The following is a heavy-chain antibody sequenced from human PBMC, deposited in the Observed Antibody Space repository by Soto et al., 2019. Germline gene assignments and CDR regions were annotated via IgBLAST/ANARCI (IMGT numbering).Heavy chain of an antibody. CDR3: ARGELGIVRSYWYFDL. CDR2: IGTAGDT. V-gene: IGHV3-13*04. J-gene: IGHJ2*01. CDR1: GFTFSSYD. D-gene: IGHD7-27*01. Sequence: EVQLVESGGGLVQPGGFLRLSCAASGFTFSSYDMHWVRQATGKGLEWVSAIGTAGDTYYPGSVKGRFTISREDAKNSLYLQMNSLRAGDTAVYYCARGELGIVRSYWYFDLWGRGTLVTVSS.